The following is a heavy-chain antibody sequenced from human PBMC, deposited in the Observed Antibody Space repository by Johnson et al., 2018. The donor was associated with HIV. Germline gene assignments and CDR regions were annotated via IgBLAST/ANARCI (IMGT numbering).Heavy chain of an antibody. CDR3: AKFHGSSASDAFDI. J-gene: IGHJ3*02. D-gene: IGHD2-2*01. CDR2: IRYDGSNK. Sequence: QVQLVESGGGVVRPGGSLRLSCEGSGFTFCDYYMSWIRQAPGKGLEWVAFIRYDGSNKYYADSVKGRFTISRDNSKNALYLQMNSLRAEDTAVYYCAKFHGSSASDAFDIWGQGTMVTVSS. CDR1: GFTFCDYY. V-gene: IGHV3-30*02.